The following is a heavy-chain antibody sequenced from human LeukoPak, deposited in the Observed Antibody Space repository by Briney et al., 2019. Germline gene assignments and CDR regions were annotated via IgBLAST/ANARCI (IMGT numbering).Heavy chain of an antibody. Sequence: SQTLSLTCAVSGGSISNGGYYWSWIRQPPGKGLEWIAYLFYSGSTDYNPSLESRVTISVDTSKNQFSLKLRSVTAADTAVYYCATVAVIRGVTYFDYWGQGTLVTVSS. CDR1: GGSISNGGYY. D-gene: IGHD3-10*01. CDR3: ATVAVIRGVTYFDY. CDR2: LFYSGST. J-gene: IGHJ4*02. V-gene: IGHV4-61*08.